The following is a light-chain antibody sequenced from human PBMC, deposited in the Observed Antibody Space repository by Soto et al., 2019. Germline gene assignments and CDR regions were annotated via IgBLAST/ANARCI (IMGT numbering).Light chain of an antibody. V-gene: IGKV1-33*01. CDR1: QDIKNY. CDR2: DAA. CDR3: RQYGDLLALT. J-gene: IGKJ4*01. Sequence: DIQMTQSPSSLSASVGDTVTITCREIQDIKNYLNWSQQKPGKAPKLLSCDAANLSTGVPSRFHGSGSGTDFTFPISSLQPEDIATYYCRQYGDLLALTFGGGTKVEI.